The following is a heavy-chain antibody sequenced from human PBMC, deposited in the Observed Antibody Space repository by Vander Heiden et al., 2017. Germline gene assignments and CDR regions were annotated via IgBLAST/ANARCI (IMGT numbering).Heavy chain of an antibody. J-gene: IGHJ4*02. V-gene: IGHV4-39*01. CDR2: IYYSGST. CDR3: ARHKKEYSSGWRLDY. Sequence: SGGSISSSSYYWGWIRQPPGKGLEWIGSIYYSGSTYYNPSLKSRVTISVDTSKNQTLKLSSVTAADTAVYYWARHKKEYSSGWRLDYWGQGTLVTVSS. CDR1: GGSISSSSYY. D-gene: IGHD6-19*01.